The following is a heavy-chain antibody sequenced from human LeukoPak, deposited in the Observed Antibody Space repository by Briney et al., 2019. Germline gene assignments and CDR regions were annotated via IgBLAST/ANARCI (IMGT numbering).Heavy chain of an antibody. J-gene: IGHJ6*03. CDR1: GFTFSSYT. CDR2: IGTSSTTI. V-gene: IGHV3-48*01. Sequence: GGSPRLSCAASGFTFSSYTMNWVRQPPGKGLEWVSNIGTSSTTIYYADSVKGRFTISRDNAKNSLYLQMNSLRADDTAVYYCARFAAGGSYYYYMDVWGKGTTVTVSS. CDR3: ARFAAGGSYYYYMDV. D-gene: IGHD6-25*01.